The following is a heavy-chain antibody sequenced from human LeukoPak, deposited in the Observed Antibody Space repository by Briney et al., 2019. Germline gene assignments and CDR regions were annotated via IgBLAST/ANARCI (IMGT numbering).Heavy chain of an antibody. CDR2: IRSDGSTT. CDR3: VKAHGYYALDF. Sequence: PGGSLRLSRVPSGFTFSTYSMHWVRQAPGKGLQWVSHIRSDGSTTYCPDAVEGRFTISRDNSKNPLYVQMTGMRPEDTAVYYCVKAHGYYALDFWGQGTLVTVSS. J-gene: IGHJ4*02. D-gene: IGHD4-17*01. V-gene: IGHV3-30*02. CDR1: GFTFSTYS.